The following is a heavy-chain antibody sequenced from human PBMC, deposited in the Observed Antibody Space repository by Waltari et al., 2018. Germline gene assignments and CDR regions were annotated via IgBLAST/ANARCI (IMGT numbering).Heavy chain of an antibody. CDR1: GGSIRSGGYY. Sequence: QVQLQESGPGLVKPSQTLSLTCTVSGGSIRSGGYYWSWIRQHPGKGLEWIGYIYYSGSTYYNPSLKSRVTISVDTSKNQFSLKLSSVTAADTAVYYCARIHSRIVVVIAIGRNDAFDIWGQGTMVTVSS. J-gene: IGHJ3*02. D-gene: IGHD2-21*01. CDR3: ARIHSRIVVVIAIGRNDAFDI. CDR2: IYYSGST. V-gene: IGHV4-31*03.